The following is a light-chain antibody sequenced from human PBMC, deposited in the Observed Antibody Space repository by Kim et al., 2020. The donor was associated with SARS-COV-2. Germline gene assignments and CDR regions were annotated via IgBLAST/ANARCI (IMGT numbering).Light chain of an antibody. J-gene: IGKJ1*01. V-gene: IGKV3-20*01. Sequence: EIVLTQTPDTLSLSPGEGATLSCRASQAVTNTFLAWYQQKPGQPPRLLIYAASTRAPGIPDRFSGSGSGIDFTLTISRLEPGDFAVYYCQQYASSPRTFGQGTKVDIK. CDR1: QAVTNTF. CDR3: QQYASSPRT. CDR2: AAS.